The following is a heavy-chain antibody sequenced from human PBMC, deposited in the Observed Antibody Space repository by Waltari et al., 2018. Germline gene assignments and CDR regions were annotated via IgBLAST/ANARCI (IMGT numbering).Heavy chain of an antibody. CDR3: ALNTVTVPFPY. CDR2: VYAPGDA. J-gene: IGHJ4*02. D-gene: IGHD4-17*01. Sequence: EVAVVESGGGFIQPGGSLRLDCAVSGFLVSENDVIWVRQAPGKGLEWVSIVYAPGDAHYANDVKGRFTSSRDISTNTVFLHMSGLRDEDTAVYYCALNTVTVPFPYWGRGTLVTVSS. V-gene: IGHV3-53*01. CDR1: GFLVSEND.